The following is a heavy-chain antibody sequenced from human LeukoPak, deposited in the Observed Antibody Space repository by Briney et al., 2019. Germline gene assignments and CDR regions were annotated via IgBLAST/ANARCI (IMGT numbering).Heavy chain of an antibody. D-gene: IGHD3-22*01. CDR2: MNPNSGNT. J-gene: IGHJ4*02. CDR1: GYTFTSYD. CDR3: ARTGSYYYDSSGPPSPDY. Sequence: GASVKVSCKASGYTFTSYDINWVRQATGQGLEWMGWMNPNSGNTGYAQKLQGRVTMTTDTSTSTAYMELRSLRSDDTAVYYCARTGSYYYDSSGPPSPDYWGQGTLVTVSS. V-gene: IGHV1-8*01.